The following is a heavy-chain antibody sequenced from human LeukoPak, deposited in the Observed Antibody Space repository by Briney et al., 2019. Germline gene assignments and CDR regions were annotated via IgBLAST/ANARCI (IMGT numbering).Heavy chain of an antibody. CDR3: ARPSRVRTIDWSPSSSFDI. CDR2: IKQDGSEK. CDR1: AFTFSSYA. J-gene: IGHJ3*02. Sequence: GGSLRLSCAASAFTFSSYAMSWVRQAPGKGLEWVANIKQDGSEKYYVDPVKGRFTISRDNAKNSLYLQMNSLRSEDTAVYYCARPSRVRTIDWSPSSSFDIWGQGTMVTVSS. V-gene: IGHV3-7*03. D-gene: IGHD3-9*01.